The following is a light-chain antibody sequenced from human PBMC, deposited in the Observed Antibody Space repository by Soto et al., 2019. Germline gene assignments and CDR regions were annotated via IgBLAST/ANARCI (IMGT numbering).Light chain of an antibody. J-gene: IGKJ5*01. V-gene: IGKV3-11*01. CDR1: QSVSRY. CDR3: QQSSNWPPIN. CDR2: DAS. Sequence: EIVLTQSPATLSFSPVEIATLSCRASQSVSRYLAWYQQKPGQAPRLLIYDASNRATGIPARFSGSGSGTDFTLTIRSLEPEDFAVYYCQQSSNWPPINCGQGTRREIK.